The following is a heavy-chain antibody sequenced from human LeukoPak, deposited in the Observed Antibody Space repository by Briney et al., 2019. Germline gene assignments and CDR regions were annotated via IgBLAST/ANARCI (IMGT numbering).Heavy chain of an antibody. Sequence: SETLSLTCTVSGGSISSYYWSWIRQPPGKGLEWIGYIYYSGSTNYNPSLKSRVTISVDTSKNQFSLKLSSVTAADTAVYYCARGTRWELFGYWGQGTLVTVSS. V-gene: IGHV4-59*01. CDR1: GGSISSYY. J-gene: IGHJ4*02. CDR3: ARGTRWELFGY. D-gene: IGHD1-26*01. CDR2: IYYSGST.